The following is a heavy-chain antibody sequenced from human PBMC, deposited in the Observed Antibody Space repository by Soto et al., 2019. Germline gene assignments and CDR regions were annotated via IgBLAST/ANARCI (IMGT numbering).Heavy chain of an antibody. J-gene: IGHJ3*02. CDR2: FDPEDGET. Sequence: ASVKVSCKVSGYTLTELSMHWVRQAPGKGLEWMGGFDPEDGETIYAQKFQGRVTMTEDTSTDTAYMELSSLRSEDTAVYYCATDCGVLRFLEWPFDAFDIWGQGTMVTVS. CDR3: ATDCGVLRFLEWPFDAFDI. V-gene: IGHV1-24*01. D-gene: IGHD3-3*01. CDR1: GYTLTELS.